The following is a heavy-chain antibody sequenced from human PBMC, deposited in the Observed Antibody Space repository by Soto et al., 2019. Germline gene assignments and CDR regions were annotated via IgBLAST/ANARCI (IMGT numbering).Heavy chain of an antibody. CDR2: IHSSGSI. CDR1: CGSISSDDYY. J-gene: IGHJ4*02. D-gene: IGHD3-22*01. Sequence: SETLSLTCTVSCGSISSDDYYWSWIRQAPGRGLEWIGYIHSSGSIYYNPSLKSRATMSIDTARNQFSLKVSSVTVADTAVYYCSRDIDGLHDDNSGDYPPPGWGQGNLVTVS. V-gene: IGHV4-30-4*01. CDR3: SRDIDGLHDDNSGDYPPPG.